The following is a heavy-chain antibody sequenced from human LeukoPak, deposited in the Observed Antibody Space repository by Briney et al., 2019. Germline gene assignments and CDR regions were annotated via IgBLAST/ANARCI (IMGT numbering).Heavy chain of an antibody. V-gene: IGHV4-59*01. CDR1: GGSISSCY. Sequence: ETLSLTCTVSGGSISSCYWSRIRQPPGKGLEWIGYIYYSGSTNYNPSLKSRVTISVDTSKNQFSLELSSVTAADTAVYYCVRESYDFWSGQNYYYYMDVWGKGTTVTVSS. J-gene: IGHJ6*03. D-gene: IGHD3-3*01. CDR2: IYYSGST. CDR3: VRESYDFWSGQNYYYYMDV.